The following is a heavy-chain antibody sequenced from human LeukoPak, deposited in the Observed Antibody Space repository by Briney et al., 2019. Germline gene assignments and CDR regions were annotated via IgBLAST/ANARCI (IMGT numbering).Heavy chain of an antibody. CDR1: GYTFTGYY. Sequence: ASVKVSCKASGYTFTGYYMHWVRQAPGQGLEWMGWINPNSGGTNYAQKFQGRVTMTRDTSISTAYMELSRLRSDGTAVYYCARGDCSSTSCYRNWFDPWGQGTLVTVSS. D-gene: IGHD2-2*01. CDR2: INPNSGGT. CDR3: ARGDCSSTSCYRNWFDP. J-gene: IGHJ5*02. V-gene: IGHV1-2*02.